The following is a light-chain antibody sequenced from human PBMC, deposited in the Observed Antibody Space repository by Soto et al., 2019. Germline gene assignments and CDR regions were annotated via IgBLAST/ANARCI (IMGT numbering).Light chain of an antibody. CDR1: ESVTSSH. CDR3: QYYGSTRNT. CDR2: SAS. Sequence: EIVLTQSPDTLCLSPGERATLSCRASESVTSSHIAWYQQKPGQAPRLLTYSASSRATGIPDRFSGSGSGTDFTLTISTLEPEDFAVYYCQYYGSTRNTFGQGTRLEIK. V-gene: IGKV3-20*01. J-gene: IGKJ5*01.